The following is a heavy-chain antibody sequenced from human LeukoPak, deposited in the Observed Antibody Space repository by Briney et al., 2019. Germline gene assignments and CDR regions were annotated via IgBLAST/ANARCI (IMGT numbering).Heavy chain of an antibody. CDR3: AREEYYYDSSGYRDYMDV. CDR1: GSSITTYTH. J-gene: IGHJ6*03. CDR2: IYYSGST. Sequence: SETLSLTCTVSGSSITTYTHWGWIRQFPGKGLEWIGYIYYSGSTNYNPSLKSRVTISVDTSKNQFSLKLSSVTAADTAVYYCAREEYYYDSSGYRDYMDVWGKGTTVTVSS. V-gene: IGHV4-59*01. D-gene: IGHD3-22*01.